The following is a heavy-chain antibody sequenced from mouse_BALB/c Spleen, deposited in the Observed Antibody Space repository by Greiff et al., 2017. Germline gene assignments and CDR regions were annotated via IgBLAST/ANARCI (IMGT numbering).Heavy chain of an antibody. D-gene: IGHD1-1*01. CDR2: ISSGSSTI. V-gene: IGHV5-17*02. J-gene: IGHJ3*01. CDR1: GFTFSSFG. Sequence: EVKLVESGGGLVQPGGSRKLSCAASGFTFSSFGMHWVRQAPEKGLEWVAYISSGSSTIYYADTVKGRFTISRDNPKNTLFLQMTSLRSEDTAMYYCASGTTVVAPEFAYWGQGTLVTVSA. CDR3: ASGTTVVAPEFAY.